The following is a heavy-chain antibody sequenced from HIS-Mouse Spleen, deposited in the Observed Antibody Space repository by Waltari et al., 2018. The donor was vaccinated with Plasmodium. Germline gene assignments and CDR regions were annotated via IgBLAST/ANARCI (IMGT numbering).Heavy chain of an antibody. J-gene: IGHJ6*02. CDR3: ARLYYDFWSGYYPYGMDV. CDR1: GFSFSSYA. D-gene: IGHD3-3*01. V-gene: IGHV3-30*04. CDR2: ISYDGSNK. Sequence: QVQLVESVGGVVQPGRSLRLSCSDSGFSFSSYALLWVRQAPGKGLEWVAVISYDGSNKYYADSVKGRFTISRDNSKNTLYLQMNSLRAEDTAVYYCARLYYDFWSGYYPYGMDVWGQGTTVTVSS.